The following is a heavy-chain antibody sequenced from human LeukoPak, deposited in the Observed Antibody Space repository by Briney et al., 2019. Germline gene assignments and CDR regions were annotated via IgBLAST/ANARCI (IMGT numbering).Heavy chain of an antibody. D-gene: IGHD2-15*01. V-gene: IGHV4-34*01. J-gene: IGHJ4*02. Sequence: PSETLPLTCAVYGGSFSGYYWSWTRQPPGKGLEWIGEINHSGSTNYNPSLKSRVTISVDTSKNQFSLKLSSVTAADTAVYYCARGYCSGGSCYEQGNDYWGQGTLVTVSS. CDR1: GGSFSGYY. CDR2: INHSGST. CDR3: ARGYCSGGSCYEQGNDY.